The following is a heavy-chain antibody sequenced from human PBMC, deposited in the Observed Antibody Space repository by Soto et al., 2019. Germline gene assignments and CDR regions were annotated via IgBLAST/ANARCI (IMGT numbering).Heavy chain of an antibody. Sequence: QVQLVESGRGLVKPGGSLRLSCAASGFTFSDYYMSWIRQAPGKGLEWVSYISSSGSTIYYADPVKGRFSTSRDNAKNSLYLEMNSLRAEDTAVYYCGRGADRGGWHTFYYDGMEVWGQGTTVTVSS. CDR2: ISSSGSTI. D-gene: IGHD6-19*01. CDR3: GRGADRGGWHTFYYDGMEV. V-gene: IGHV3-11*01. J-gene: IGHJ6*02. CDR1: GFTFSDYY.